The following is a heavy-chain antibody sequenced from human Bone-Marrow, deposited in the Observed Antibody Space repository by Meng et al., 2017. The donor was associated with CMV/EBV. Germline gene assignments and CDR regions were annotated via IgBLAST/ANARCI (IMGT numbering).Heavy chain of an antibody. CDR1: GYTFTSYY. CDR2: INPSDGDT. V-gene: IGHV1-46*01. D-gene: IGHD5-12*01. J-gene: IGHJ4*02. CDR3: AREPIRYVDIVATIWADY. Sequence: ASVKVSCKASGYTFTSYYIHWVRQAPGQGLEWMGVINPSDGDTKYAPKFQGRVTMTRDTSTSTVSIELSSLRSDDTAVYYCAREPIRYVDIVATIWADYWGQGTLVTVSS.